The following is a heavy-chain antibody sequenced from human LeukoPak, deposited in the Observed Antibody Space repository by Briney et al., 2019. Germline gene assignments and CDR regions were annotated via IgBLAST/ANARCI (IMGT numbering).Heavy chain of an antibody. CDR1: GYTFNGCY. D-gene: IGHD3-22*01. CDR3: ARDSYYYDSSGYYPFLTFDI. CDR2: ISAYNGNT. J-gene: IGHJ3*02. Sequence: ASVKVSCKASGYTFNGCYMHWVRQAPGQGLEWMGWISAYNGNTNYAQKLQGRVTMTTDTSTSTAYMELRSLRSDDTAVYYCARDSYYYDSSGYYPFLTFDIWGQGTMVTVSS. V-gene: IGHV1-18*04.